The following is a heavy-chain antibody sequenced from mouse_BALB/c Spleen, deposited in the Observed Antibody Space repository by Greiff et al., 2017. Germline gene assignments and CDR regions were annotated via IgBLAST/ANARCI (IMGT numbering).Heavy chain of an antibody. CDR3: ARFLSDYYAMDY. CDR1: GYTFTSYW. J-gene: IGHJ4*01. Sequence: VQLQESGAELARPGASVKLSCKASGYTFTSYWMQWVKQRPGQGLEWIGAIYPGDGDTRYTQKFKGKATLTADKSSSTAYMQLSSLASEDSAVYYCARFLSDYYAMDYWGQGTSVTVSS. CDR2: IYPGDGDT. V-gene: IGHV1-87*01.